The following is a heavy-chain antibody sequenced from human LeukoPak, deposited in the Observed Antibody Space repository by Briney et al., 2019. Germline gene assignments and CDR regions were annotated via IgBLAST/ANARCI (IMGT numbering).Heavy chain of an antibody. V-gene: IGHV3-30*18. CDR2: ISYDGSSE. CDR1: GFTFGTFG. J-gene: IGHJ4*02. D-gene: IGHD3-22*01. CDR3: AKSEVYYFGTSGGFDY. Sequence: GGSLRLSCAASGFTFGTFGMHWVRKAPGKGLEWVAFISYDGSSEYDADSVKGRFTISRDNSENTVYLQMNSLRAEDTAVYYCAKSEVYYFGTSGGFDYWGQGTLVTVSS.